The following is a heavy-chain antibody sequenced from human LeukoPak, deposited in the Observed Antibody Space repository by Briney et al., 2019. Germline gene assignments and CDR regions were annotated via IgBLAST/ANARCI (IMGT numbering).Heavy chain of an antibody. D-gene: IGHD3-10*01. CDR1: GGSITTGGYY. Sequence: PSETLSLTCNVSGGSITTGGYYWTWIRQHPGKGLEYIGYIYSSGTTYYNPSLQSRVSISIDTSKSQFSLKLSAVTAADTAVYFCARLKSWSGFDNWGQGTLVTVSS. J-gene: IGHJ4*02. V-gene: IGHV4-31*03. CDR3: ARLKSWSGFDN. CDR2: IYSSGTT.